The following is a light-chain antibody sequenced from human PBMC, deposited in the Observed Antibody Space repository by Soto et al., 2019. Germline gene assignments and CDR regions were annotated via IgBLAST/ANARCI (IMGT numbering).Light chain of an antibody. CDR1: ASDVGGYSY. V-gene: IGLV2-14*01. CDR3: STYINSITFVI. J-gene: IGLJ2*01. CDR2: EVS. Sequence: QSALTQPRSVSGSPGQSVTISCTGTASDVGGYSYVSWYQQHPGKVPKLIIYEVSNRPSGVSTRFSGSKSGNTASLTISGLQAEDEGDYYCSTYINSITFVIFGGGTKLTVL.